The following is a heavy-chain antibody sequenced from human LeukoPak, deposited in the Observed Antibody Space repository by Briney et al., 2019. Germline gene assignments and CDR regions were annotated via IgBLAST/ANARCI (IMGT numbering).Heavy chain of an antibody. Sequence: ASVKVSCKAPGGTFSSYAISWVRQAPGQGLEWMGGIIPIFGTANYAQKFQGRVTITADESTSTAYMELSSLRSEDTAVYYCARRSGELTLIDYWGQGTLVTVSS. CDR1: GGTFSSYA. J-gene: IGHJ4*02. CDR3: ARRSGELTLIDY. D-gene: IGHD1-26*01. V-gene: IGHV1-69*13. CDR2: IIPIFGTA.